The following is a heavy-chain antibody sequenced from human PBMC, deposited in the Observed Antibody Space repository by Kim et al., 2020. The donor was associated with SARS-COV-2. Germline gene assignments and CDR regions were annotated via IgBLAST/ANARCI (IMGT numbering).Heavy chain of an antibody. D-gene: IGHD4-4*01. J-gene: IGHJ5*02. Sequence: SETLSLTCTVSGGSINSGRYYWSWIRQPAGKGLEWIGRTSTSGSTNYNPSLKSRVTISIDTSKNQFSLKLSSVTAADTAIYYCARRAYSNANGWLAFDPWGQGTLVTVSS. CDR3: ARRAYSNANGWLAFDP. V-gene: IGHV4-61*02. CDR2: TSTSGST. CDR1: GGSINSGRYY.